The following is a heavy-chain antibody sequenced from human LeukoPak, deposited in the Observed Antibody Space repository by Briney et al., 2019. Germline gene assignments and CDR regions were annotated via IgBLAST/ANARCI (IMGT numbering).Heavy chain of an antibody. CDR2: IKEDRTEK. Sequence: GGSLRLSCAVSGFTFSSYWMSWVRQAPGKGLEWVANIKEDRTEKYYQDSVKGRFTISRDNAKNSLYLQMNSLRAEDTAVYYCAREVVLSTSAWFEYWGQGTLVTVSS. V-gene: IGHV3-7*01. CDR1: GFTFSSYW. D-gene: IGHD3-22*01. J-gene: IGHJ4*02. CDR3: AREVVLSTSAWFEY.